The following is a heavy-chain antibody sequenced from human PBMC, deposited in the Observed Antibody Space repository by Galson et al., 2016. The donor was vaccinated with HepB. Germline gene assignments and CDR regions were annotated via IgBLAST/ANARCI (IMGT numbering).Heavy chain of an antibody. V-gene: IGHV2-5*02. CDR3: ARVIRGVVNPDWFDP. D-gene: IGHD3-10*01. CDR1: GFSLSTSKMG. CDR2: IYWDDDK. J-gene: IGHJ5*02. Sequence: PALVKPTQTLTLTCTFSGFSLSTSKMGVGWIRQPPGKALEWLALIYWDDDKRYSPSLKSRLSITKDTSKNQVVLTMTNMDPVDTATYYCARVIRGVVNPDWFDPWGQGTLVTVSS.